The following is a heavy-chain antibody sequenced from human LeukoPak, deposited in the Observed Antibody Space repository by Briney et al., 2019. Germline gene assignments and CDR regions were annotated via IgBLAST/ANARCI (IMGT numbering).Heavy chain of an antibody. J-gene: IGHJ4*02. V-gene: IGHV3-23*01. CDR1: GFTFSSYA. D-gene: IGHD5-18*01. Sequence: GGSLRLSCAASGFTFSSYAMTWVRQAPGKGLEWVSGISDSGDSTYYADSVKGRFTISRDNSKNTLYLQMNGLRAEDTAVYYCAKKEDATMVHYYFDYWGQGTLVTVSS. CDR3: AKKEDATMVHYYFDY. CDR2: ISDSGDST.